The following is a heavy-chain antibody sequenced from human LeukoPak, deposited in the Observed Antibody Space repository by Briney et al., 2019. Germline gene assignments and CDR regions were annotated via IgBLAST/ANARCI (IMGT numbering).Heavy chain of an antibody. CDR2: IRSKAYGGTT. V-gene: IGHV3-49*03. CDR3: TRGGEGYSSSWYITYYYYYYMDV. J-gene: IGHJ6*03. CDR1: GFTFGDYA. Sequence: GGSLRLSCTASGFTFGDYAMSWFRQAPGKGLEGVGFIRSKAYGGTTEYAASVKGRFTISRDDSKSIAYLQMNSLKTEETAVYYCTRGGEGYSSSWYITYYYYYYMDVWGKGTTVTVSS. D-gene: IGHD6-13*01.